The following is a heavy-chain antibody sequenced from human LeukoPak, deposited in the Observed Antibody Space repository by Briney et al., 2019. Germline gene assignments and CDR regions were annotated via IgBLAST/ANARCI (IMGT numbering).Heavy chain of an antibody. CDR3: ARDRGVPRPYYFDQ. V-gene: IGHV4-39*07. CDR2: IHYNGCT. Sequence: PSETLSLTCTVSGGSIRSSSYYWGCIRQPPGKGLEWIGSIHYNGCTCYNPSLESRVIMSVDTSKNQFSLKLTSVTAADTAIYYCARDRGVPRPYYFDQWGQGTLVTVSS. CDR1: GGSIRSSSYY. J-gene: IGHJ4*02. D-gene: IGHD3-10*01.